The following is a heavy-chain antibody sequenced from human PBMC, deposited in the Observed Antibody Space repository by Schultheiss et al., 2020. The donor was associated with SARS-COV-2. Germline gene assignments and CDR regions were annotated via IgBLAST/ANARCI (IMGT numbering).Heavy chain of an antibody. Sequence: GGSLRLSCAASGFTFSSYSMNWVRQAPGKGLEWVSYISSSSGTIYYADSVKGRFTISRDNAKNSLYLQMNSLRAEDTAVYYCARSHTVVTLSAEYYYYGMDVWGQGTTVTVSS. CDR1: GFTFSSYS. V-gene: IGHV3-48*04. CDR2: ISSSSGTI. CDR3: ARSHTVVTLSAEYYYYGMDV. J-gene: IGHJ6*02. D-gene: IGHD4-23*01.